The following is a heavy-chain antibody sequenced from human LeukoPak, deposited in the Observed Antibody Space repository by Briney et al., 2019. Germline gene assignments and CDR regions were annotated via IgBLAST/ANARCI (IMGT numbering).Heavy chain of an antibody. CDR1: GYTFTSYG. J-gene: IGHJ4*02. CDR3: ATTPRTYYDILTGYYPMYYFDY. CDR2: VSGYNANT. D-gene: IGHD3-9*01. V-gene: IGHV1-18*01. Sequence: ASVKVSCKTSGYTFTSYGISWVRQAPGQGLEWMGWVSGYNANTNYAQKFQGRVTITTDESTSTAYMELSSLRSEDTAVYYCATTPRTYYDILTGYYPMYYFDYWGQGTLVTVSS.